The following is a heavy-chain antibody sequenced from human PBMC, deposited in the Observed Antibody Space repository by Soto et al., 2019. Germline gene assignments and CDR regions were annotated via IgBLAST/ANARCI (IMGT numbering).Heavy chain of an antibody. Sequence: PGGSLRLSCAASGFTFSNDAMNWVRQAPGKGLEWVSVISGSGGSAYNADSVKGRFTISRDNAKNSFYLQMNSLRAEDTAIYYCARDESRSYSLDYWGQGTLVTVSS. D-gene: IGHD1-26*01. CDR2: ISGSGGSA. CDR1: GFTFSNDA. J-gene: IGHJ4*02. CDR3: ARDESRSYSLDY. V-gene: IGHV3-23*01.